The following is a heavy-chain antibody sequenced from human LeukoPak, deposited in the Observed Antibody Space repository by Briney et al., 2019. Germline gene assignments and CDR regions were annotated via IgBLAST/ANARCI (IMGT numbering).Heavy chain of an antibody. CDR3: ARGGYNPFDY. CDR1: GGSISSYY. D-gene: IGHD5-24*01. CDR2: IYYSGST. Sequence: SETLSLTCTVSGGSISSYYWSWIRQPPGKGLEWIGYIYYSGSTNYNPSLKSRVTISVDTSKDQFSLKLSSVTAADTAVYYCARGGYNPFDYWGQGTLVTVSS. V-gene: IGHV4-59*01. J-gene: IGHJ4*02.